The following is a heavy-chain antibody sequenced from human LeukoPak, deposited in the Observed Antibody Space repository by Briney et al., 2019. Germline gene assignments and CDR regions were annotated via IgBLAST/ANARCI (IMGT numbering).Heavy chain of an antibody. CDR1: GFTFSSYS. CDR2: ISSSNSYM. CDR3: AREPPNCSSTSCYGYYFDY. J-gene: IGHJ4*02. D-gene: IGHD2-2*01. V-gene: IGHV3-21*01. Sequence: PVGSLRLSCAASGFTFSSYSMNWVRQAPGKGLEWVSSISSSNSYMYYADSVKGRFTISRDNAKNSLYLQMNSLRAEDTAVYYCAREPPNCSSTSCYGYYFDYWGQGTLVTVSS.